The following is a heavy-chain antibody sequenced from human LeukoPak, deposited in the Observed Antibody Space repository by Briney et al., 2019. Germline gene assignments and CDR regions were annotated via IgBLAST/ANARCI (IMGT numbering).Heavy chain of an antibody. CDR2: IYSGGST. Sequence: GGSLRLSCAASGFTFSSYAMSWVRQAPGKGLEWVSVIYSGGSTYYADSVKGRFTISRDNSKNTLYLQMNSLRAEDTAVYYCARDRRLWGDAFDIWGQGTMVTVSS. CDR3: ARDRRLWGDAFDI. V-gene: IGHV3-53*01. J-gene: IGHJ3*02. CDR1: GFTFSSYA. D-gene: IGHD2/OR15-2a*01.